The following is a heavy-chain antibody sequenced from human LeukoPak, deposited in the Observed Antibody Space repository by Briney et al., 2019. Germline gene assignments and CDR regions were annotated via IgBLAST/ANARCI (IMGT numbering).Heavy chain of an antibody. CDR3: ARLAAYQLLY. CDR2: ISGGYNGDS. D-gene: IGHD2-2*01. J-gene: IGHJ4*02. Sequence: ASVKVTCKTSGYNFRHYGISWVRQAPGQGLEWMAWISGGYNGDSNYALKLRGRLTMTTDTSTSTAYMELRSLRSDDTAVYYCARLAAYQLLYWGQGTLVTVSS. CDR1: GYNFRHYG. V-gene: IGHV1-18*01.